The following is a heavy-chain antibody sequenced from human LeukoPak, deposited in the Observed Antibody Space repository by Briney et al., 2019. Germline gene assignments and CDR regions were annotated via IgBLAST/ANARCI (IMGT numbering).Heavy chain of an antibody. D-gene: IGHD3-9*01. CDR2: ISYDGSNK. V-gene: IGHV3-30-3*01. J-gene: IGHJ6*02. CDR1: GFTFSSYA. Sequence: PGGSLRLSCAASGFTFSSYAMHWVRQAPGKGLEWVAVISYDGSNKYYADSVKGRFTISRDNSKNTLYLQMNSLRAEDTAVYYCARDARYFDWLYKQQGGAYGMDVWGQGTTVTVSS. CDR3: ARDARYFDWLYKQQGGAYGMDV.